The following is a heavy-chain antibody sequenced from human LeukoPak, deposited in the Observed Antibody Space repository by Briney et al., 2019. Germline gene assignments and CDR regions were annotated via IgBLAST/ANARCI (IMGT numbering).Heavy chain of an antibody. J-gene: IGHJ4*02. CDR1: GYSFTGYY. CDR2: INPNSGGT. Sequence: GASVKVSCKTSGYSFTGYYIHWVRQAPGQGLEWMGRINPNSGGTNYAQKLQGRVTMTRDTSISSAYMELSRLRSDDTAVYFCVRAAGNFDYWGQGTLVTVSS. D-gene: IGHD6-19*01. V-gene: IGHV1-2*06. CDR3: VRAAGNFDY.